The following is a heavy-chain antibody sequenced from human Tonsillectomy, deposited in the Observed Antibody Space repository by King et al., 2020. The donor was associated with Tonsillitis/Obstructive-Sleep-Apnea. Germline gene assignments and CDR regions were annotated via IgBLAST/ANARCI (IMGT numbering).Heavy chain of an antibody. CDR2: INSDGSST. Sequence: VQLVESGGGLVQPGGSLRLSCAASGFTFSSYWMHWVRHAPGKGLVWVSRINSDGSSTSYADSVKGRFTISRDNAKNTLYQQMNSLRAEDTAVYYCARDPVVSISSGLNWFDPWGQGTLVTVSS. CDR1: GFTFSSYW. V-gene: IGHV3-74*01. J-gene: IGHJ5*02. D-gene: IGHD6-19*01. CDR3: ARDPVVSISSGLNWFDP.